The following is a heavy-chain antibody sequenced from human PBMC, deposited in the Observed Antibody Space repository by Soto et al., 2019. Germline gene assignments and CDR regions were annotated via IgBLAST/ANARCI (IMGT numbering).Heavy chain of an antibody. CDR3: AKAVTAMVSSLCRFDP. J-gene: IGHJ5*02. CDR2: ISYDGSNK. Sequence: PGGSLRLSCAASGFTFSSYGMHWVRQAPGKGLGWVAVISYDGSNKYYADSVKGRFTISRDNSKNTLYLQMNSLRAEDTAVYYCAKAVTAMVSSLCRFDPWGQGTLVTVAS. CDR1: GFTFSSYG. V-gene: IGHV3-30*18. D-gene: IGHD5-18*01.